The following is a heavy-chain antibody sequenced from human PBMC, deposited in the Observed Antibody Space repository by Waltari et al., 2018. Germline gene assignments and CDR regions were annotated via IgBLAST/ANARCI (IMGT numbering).Heavy chain of an antibody. J-gene: IGHJ3*02. V-gene: IGHV3-9*03. CDR1: GFTFDDYA. D-gene: IGHD5-12*01. CDR3: AKGEMATITADAFDI. CDR2: ISWNSGSI. Sequence: EVQLVESGGGLVQHGRSLRLSCAASGFTFDDYAMHWVRQAPGKGLEWVSGISWNSGSIGYADSVKGRFTISRDNAKNSLYLQMNSLRAEDMALYYCAKGEMATITADAFDIWGQGTMVTVSS.